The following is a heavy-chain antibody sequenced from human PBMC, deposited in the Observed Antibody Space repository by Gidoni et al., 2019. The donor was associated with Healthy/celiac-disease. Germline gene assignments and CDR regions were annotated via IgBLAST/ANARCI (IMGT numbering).Heavy chain of an antibody. CDR3: ARAPDYGDFGSFDY. CDR1: GGSFSGYY. CDR2: INPSGST. V-gene: IGHV4-34*01. Sequence: QVQLQQWGAGLLKPSETLSLTCAVYGGSFSGYYWSWIRQPPGKGLEWIGEINPSGSTNYNPSLKSRVTISVDTSKNQFSLKLSSVTAADTAVYYCARAPDYGDFGSFDYWGQGTLVTVSS. D-gene: IGHD4-17*01. J-gene: IGHJ4*02.